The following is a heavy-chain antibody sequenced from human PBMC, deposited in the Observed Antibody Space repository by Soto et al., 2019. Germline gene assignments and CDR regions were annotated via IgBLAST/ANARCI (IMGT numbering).Heavy chain of an antibody. J-gene: IGHJ6*02. CDR1: GFTVSSNY. D-gene: IGHD3-3*01. CDR3: ARVFGAVYYYGMDV. V-gene: IGHV3-53*01. CDR2: IYSGGST. Sequence: AGGSLRLSCAASGFTVSSNYMSWVRQAPGKGLEWVSVIYSGGSTYYADSVKGRFTISRDNSKNTLYLQMNSLRAEDTAVYYCARVFGAVYYYGMDVWGQGTTVTVSS.